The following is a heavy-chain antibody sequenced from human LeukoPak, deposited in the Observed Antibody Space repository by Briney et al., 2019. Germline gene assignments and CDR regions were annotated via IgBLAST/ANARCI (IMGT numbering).Heavy chain of an antibody. Sequence: PGGSLRLSCAASGFTFSSYSMSWVRQAPGKGLEWVSYISSSSSTIYYADSVKGRFTISRDNAKNSLYLQMNSLRAEDTAVYYCARGPWFGELLYWGQGTLVTVSS. V-gene: IGHV3-48*01. CDR3: ARGPWFGELLY. D-gene: IGHD3-10*01. J-gene: IGHJ4*02. CDR2: ISSSSSTI. CDR1: GFTFSSYS.